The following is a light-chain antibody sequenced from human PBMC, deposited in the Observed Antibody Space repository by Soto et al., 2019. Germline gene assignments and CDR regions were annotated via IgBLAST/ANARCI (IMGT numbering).Light chain of an antibody. CDR1: SSDVGGYNY. CDR2: EVS. J-gene: IGLJ1*01. Sequence: QSVLTQPASVSGSPGQSITISCTGTSSDVGGYNYVSWYQRHPGKAPKVMIYEVSNRPSGVSNRFSGSKSGNTASLTISGLQAEDEADYYCSSYTSGSTPLVFGTGTKVTVL. CDR3: SSYTSGSTPLV. V-gene: IGLV2-14*01.